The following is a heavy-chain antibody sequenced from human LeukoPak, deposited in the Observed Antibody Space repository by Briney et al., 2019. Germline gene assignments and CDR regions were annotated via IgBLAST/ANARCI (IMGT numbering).Heavy chain of an antibody. CDR1: GFTFSSYG. CDR2: ISYDGTNK. D-gene: IGHD3-10*01. J-gene: IGHJ4*02. Sequence: PGGSLRLSCAASGFTFSSYGMHWVRQAPGKGLEWVAVISYDGTNKYYADSVKGRFTISRDNSKNTLYLQMNGLRAEDTAVYYCAKADSYGSGSYYLLDYWGQGTLVTVSS. CDR3: AKADSYGSGSYYLLDY. V-gene: IGHV3-30*18.